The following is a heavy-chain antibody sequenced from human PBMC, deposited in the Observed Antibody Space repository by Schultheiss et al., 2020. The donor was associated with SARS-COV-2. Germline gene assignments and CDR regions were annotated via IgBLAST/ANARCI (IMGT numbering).Heavy chain of an antibody. J-gene: IGHJ4*02. V-gene: IGHV1-2*02. D-gene: IGHD6-19*01. CDR3: ATPEKMAVAGDY. Sequence: ASVKVSCKASGGTFSSYAISWVRQAPGQGLEWMGWINPNSGGTNYAQKFQGRVTMTRDTSISTAYMELSRLRSDDTAVYYCATPEKMAVAGDYWGQGTLVTVSS. CDR1: GGTFSSYA. CDR2: INPNSGGT.